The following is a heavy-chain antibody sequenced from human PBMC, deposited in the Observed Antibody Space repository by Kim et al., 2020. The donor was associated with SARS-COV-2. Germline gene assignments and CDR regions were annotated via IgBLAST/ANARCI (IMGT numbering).Heavy chain of an antibody. CDR1: GFTFGMYA. Sequence: GGSLRLSCAPSGFTFGMYAMSWVRQAPGKGLEWVSGISDTGDRTYYADSVKGRFTISRSNSQDILYLQLNSLRAEDTAVYYCAKDRGDFLYFDSWGRGTLVAVSS. CDR2: ISDTGDRT. J-gene: IGHJ4*02. D-gene: IGHD3-3*01. V-gene: IGHV3-23*01. CDR3: AKDRGDFLYFDS.